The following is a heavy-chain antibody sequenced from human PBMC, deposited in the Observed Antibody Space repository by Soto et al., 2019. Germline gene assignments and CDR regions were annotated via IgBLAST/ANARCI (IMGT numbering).Heavy chain of an antibody. D-gene: IGHD2-15*01. Sequence: ASVKVSCKASGYTFTSYAMHWVRRAPGQRLEWMGWINAGNGNTKYSQKFQGRVTITRDTSASTAYMELSSLRSEDTAVYYCARDPTSVVVVVAATTSVWFDPWGQGTLVTVSS. J-gene: IGHJ5*02. CDR3: ARDPTSVVVVVAATTSVWFDP. CDR2: INAGNGNT. CDR1: GYTFTSYA. V-gene: IGHV1-3*01.